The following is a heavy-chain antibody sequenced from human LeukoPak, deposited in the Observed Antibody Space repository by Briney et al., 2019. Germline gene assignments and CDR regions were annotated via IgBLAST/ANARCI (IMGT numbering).Heavy chain of an antibody. V-gene: IGHV3-23*01. J-gene: IGHJ4*02. CDR2: ISGSGGSA. CDR3: ATVAAAGNSLDY. Sequence: GGSLRLSCAASGFTFSSYAMSWVRQAPGKGLEWVSAISGSGGSAYYADSVKGRFTISRDNSKNTLYLQMNSLRAEDTAVYYCATVAAAGNSLDYWGQGTLVTVSS. D-gene: IGHD6-13*01. CDR1: GFTFSSYA.